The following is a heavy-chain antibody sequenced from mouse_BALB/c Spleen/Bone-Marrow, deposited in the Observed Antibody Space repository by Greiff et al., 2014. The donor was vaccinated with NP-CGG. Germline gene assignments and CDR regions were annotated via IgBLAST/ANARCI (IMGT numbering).Heavy chain of an antibody. CDR2: IDPENGDT. Sequence: VQPQQSGAELVRSGASVKLSCTASGFNIEDYYMHWVKQGPEQGLEWIGWIDPENGDTEYAPKFQGKATMTADTSSNTAYLQLSSLTSEDTAVYYCNVWDGNYFFDYWGQGTTLTVSS. CDR3: NVWDGNYFFDY. CDR1: GFNIEDYY. D-gene: IGHD2-1*01. V-gene: IGHV14-4*02. J-gene: IGHJ2*01.